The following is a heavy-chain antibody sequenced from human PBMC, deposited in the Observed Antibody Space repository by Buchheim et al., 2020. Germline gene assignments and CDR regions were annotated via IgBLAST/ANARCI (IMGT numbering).Heavy chain of an antibody. V-gene: IGHV3-23*01. Sequence: DVQLLDSGGGLVQPGGSLRLSCAASGFTFSNFAMAWVRQAPGKGLEWVSTITSSGGDTSYAASVKGRFTISRDNSKNMLFLQMNSLGAEDTAIYYCTKRVGLYCSSATCYFDYWGQGSL. CDR2: ITSSGGDT. CDR1: GFTFSNFA. D-gene: IGHD2-2*01. J-gene: IGHJ4*02. CDR3: TKRVGLYCSSATCYFDY.